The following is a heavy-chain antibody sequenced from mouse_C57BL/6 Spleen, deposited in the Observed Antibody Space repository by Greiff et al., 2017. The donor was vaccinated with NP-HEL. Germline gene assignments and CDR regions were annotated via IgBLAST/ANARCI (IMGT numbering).Heavy chain of an antibody. V-gene: IGHV6-3*01. J-gene: IGHJ1*03. D-gene: IGHD1-1*01. Sequence: EVKVEESGGGLVQPGGSMKLSCVASGFTFSNYWMNWVRQSPEKGLEWVAQIRLKSDNYATHYAESVKGRFTISRDDSKSSVYLQMNNLRAEDTEIYYCTGAYYYGSSYWYFDVWGTGTTVTVSS. CDR2: IRLKSDNYAT. CDR1: GFTFSNYW. CDR3: TGAYYYGSSYWYFDV.